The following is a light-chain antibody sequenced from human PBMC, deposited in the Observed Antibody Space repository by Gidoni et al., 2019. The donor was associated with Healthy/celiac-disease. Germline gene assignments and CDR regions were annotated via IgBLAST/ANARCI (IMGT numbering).Light chain of an antibody. CDR3: QQRSNWPPLT. V-gene: IGKV3-11*01. CDR2: YAS. Sequence: EIVLTQSPATLSLSPVETASLTCRASQSVSSYLAWYQQKPGQAPRLLIYYASNRATGIPARCSGSGACTDFTLTISSLEPEDVAVYYCQQRSNWPPLTFGGGTKVEIK. J-gene: IGKJ4*01. CDR1: QSVSSY.